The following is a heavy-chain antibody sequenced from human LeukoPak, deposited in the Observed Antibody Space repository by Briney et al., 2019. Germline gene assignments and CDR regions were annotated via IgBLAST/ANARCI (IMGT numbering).Heavy chain of an antibody. D-gene: IGHD4-23*01. CDR3: ARSAYPGNSVIED. J-gene: IGHJ4*02. CDR1: GITFSSYW. CDR2: INSDGRST. Sequence: GGSLRLSCAGCGITFSSYWMHWVRQAPGKGLVWVSRINSDGRSTNYADSVKGRFTISRDNGKNTLYLQMNSLRAEDTAVYYCARSAYPGNSVIEDWGRGTLVTVSS. V-gene: IGHV3-74*01.